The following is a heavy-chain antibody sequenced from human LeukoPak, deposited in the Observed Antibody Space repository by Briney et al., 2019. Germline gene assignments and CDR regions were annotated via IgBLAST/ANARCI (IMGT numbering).Heavy chain of an antibody. CDR1: GFTFSNYG. CDR3: ARAYGDYVYADAFDI. Sequence: GGSLRLSCAASGFTFSNYGMHGVRQAPGKGLEWVAFIQYDGSNKYYADSVKGRFTISRDNSKNTLYVQMNSLRAEDTAVYYCARAYGDYVYADAFDIWGQGTMVTVSS. V-gene: IGHV3-30*02. D-gene: IGHD4-17*01. CDR2: IQYDGSNK. J-gene: IGHJ3*02.